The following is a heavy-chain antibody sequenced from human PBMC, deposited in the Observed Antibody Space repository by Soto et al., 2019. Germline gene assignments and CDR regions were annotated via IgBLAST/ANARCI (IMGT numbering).Heavy chain of an antibody. V-gene: IGHV3-30*18. CDR1: GFTFSSYG. CDR2: ISYDGSNK. J-gene: IGHJ5*02. D-gene: IGHD3-3*01. CDR3: AKSASLASGYLNWFDP. Sequence: GGSLRLSCAASGFTFSSYGMHWVRQAPGKGLEWVAVISYDGSNKYYADSVKGRFTISRDNSKNTLYLQMNSLRAEDTAVYYCAKSASLASGYLNWFDPWGQGTLVTVSS.